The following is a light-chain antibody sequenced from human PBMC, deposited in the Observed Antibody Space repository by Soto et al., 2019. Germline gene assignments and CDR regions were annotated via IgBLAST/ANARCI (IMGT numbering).Light chain of an antibody. Sequence: EIVLTQSPGTLSVSPGERVTLSCRASQSVSSNYLAWYQQRPGQAPRLFIFGAYYRATGIPDRFSGSGSGTDFTLTISRLKPEDSAVYSCKHYSNSPPEFTFGHGTKVDSK. CDR1: QSVSSNY. V-gene: IGKV3-20*01. CDR2: GAY. CDR3: KHYSNSPPEFT. J-gene: IGKJ3*01.